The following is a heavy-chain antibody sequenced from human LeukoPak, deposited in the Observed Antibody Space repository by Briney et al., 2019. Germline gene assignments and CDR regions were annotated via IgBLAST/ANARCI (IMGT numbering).Heavy chain of an antibody. D-gene: IGHD2-15*01. CDR1: GYTFTGYY. Sequence: ASVKVSCKASGYTFTGYYMHWVRQAPGQGLEWMGWIDPNSGSTNYAQKFQGRVTMTRDTSISTAYMELSRLRSDDTAVYYCAKKICSGGSCYEDYFDYWGQGTLVTVSS. CDR2: IDPNSGST. CDR3: AKKICSGGSCYEDYFDY. V-gene: IGHV1-2*02. J-gene: IGHJ4*02.